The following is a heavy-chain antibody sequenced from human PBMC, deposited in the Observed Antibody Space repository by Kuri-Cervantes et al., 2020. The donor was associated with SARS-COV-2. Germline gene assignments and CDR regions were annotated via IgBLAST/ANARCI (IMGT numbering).Heavy chain of an antibody. J-gene: IGHJ4*02. Sequence: GSLRLSCTVSGGSISSYYWSWIQQPPGKGLEWIGYIYYSGSTNYNPSLKSRVTISVDTSKNQFSLKLSSVTAADTAVYYCARRLKDGPPDYWGQGTLVTVSS. CDR2: IYYSGST. CDR3: ARRLKDGPPDY. CDR1: GGSISSYY. V-gene: IGHV4-59*01.